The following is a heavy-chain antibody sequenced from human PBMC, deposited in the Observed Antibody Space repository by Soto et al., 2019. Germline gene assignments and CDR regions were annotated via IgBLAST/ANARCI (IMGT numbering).Heavy chain of an antibody. V-gene: IGHV1-58*01. CDR2: IVVGSGDT. Sequence: QMQLVQSGPEVKKPGTSVKVSCKGSGYTFTNSAVQWVRQARGQRLEWMGWIVVGSGDTKYAQKFQERVTFTRDVSTSTAYMELSSLKSEDTAVYYCAAEVGYIWGQGTLVTVSS. J-gene: IGHJ4*02. CDR1: GYTFTNSA. D-gene: IGHD2-8*02. CDR3: AAEVGYI.